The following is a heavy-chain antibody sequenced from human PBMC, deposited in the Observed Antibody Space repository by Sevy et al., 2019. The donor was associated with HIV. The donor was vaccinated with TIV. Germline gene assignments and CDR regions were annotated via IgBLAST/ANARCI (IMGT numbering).Heavy chain of an antibody. CDR1: GFTFSSHE. V-gene: IGHV3-21*01. J-gene: IGHJ4*02. CDR3: ARGPPDGSYDYFDY. Sequence: GGSLRLSCAASGFTFSSHEMSWVRQAPGKGLEWVSSISGLSNYIYYADSMKGRFTISRDNAKNSLYLQMNSLRAEDTAVYYCARGPPDGSYDYFDYWGQGTLVTVSS. CDR2: ISGLSNYI. D-gene: IGHD1-26*01.